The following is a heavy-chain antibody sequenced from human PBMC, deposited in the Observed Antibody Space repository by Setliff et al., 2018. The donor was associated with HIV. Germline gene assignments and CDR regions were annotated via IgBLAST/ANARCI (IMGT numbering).Heavy chain of an antibody. J-gene: IGHJ4*02. CDR1: GGTFRSYS. CDR2: IIPLIDAT. CDR3: AKAAVEMTTIAFGGPPGY. Sequence: SVKVSCKASGGTFRSYSINWVRQAPGQGLEWMGTIIPLIDATHYAQSFQGRLTITADESSNTAYMELSSLRLHDTAVYYCAKAAVEMTTIAFGGPPGYWGQGTLVTVSS. V-gene: IGHV1-69*11. D-gene: IGHD3-16*01.